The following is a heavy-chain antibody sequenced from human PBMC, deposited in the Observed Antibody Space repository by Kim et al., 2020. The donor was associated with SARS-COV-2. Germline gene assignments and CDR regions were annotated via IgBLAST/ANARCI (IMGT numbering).Heavy chain of an antibody. CDR3: ATSLLTLVVLPIPFEY. CDR2: FDPEDGET. V-gene: IGHV1-24*01. D-gene: IGHD2-21*01. CDR1: GYALSEIS. J-gene: IGHJ4*02. Sequence: ASVKVSCKVTGYALSEISIHWVRQTPGKGLEWLGGFDPEDGETFYTEKFQGRLSLTEDTSTDTAYMDLNNLRSDDTAVYYCATSLLTLVVLPIPFEYWGQGTLLTVSS.